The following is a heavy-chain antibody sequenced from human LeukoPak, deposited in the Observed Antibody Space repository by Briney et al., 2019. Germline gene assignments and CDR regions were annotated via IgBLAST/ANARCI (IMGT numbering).Heavy chain of an antibody. D-gene: IGHD5-18*01. Sequence: GGSLRLSCAGSGFTFSSYSMNWVRQAPGKELEWVSCISSSSSYIYYADSVKGRFTISRDNAKNSLYLQMDSLRAEDTAVYYCATSPVYSYGHPYYFDYWGQGTLVTVSS. CDR1: GFTFSSYS. V-gene: IGHV3-21*01. J-gene: IGHJ4*02. CDR2: ISSSSSYI. CDR3: ATSPVYSYGHPYYFDY.